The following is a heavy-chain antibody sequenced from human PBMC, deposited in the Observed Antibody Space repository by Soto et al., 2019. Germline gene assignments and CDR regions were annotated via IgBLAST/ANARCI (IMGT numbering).Heavy chain of an antibody. CDR2: ISGSGGST. CDR3: AKESRYYDILTGYYPGAFDI. Sequence: LRLSCAASGFTFSSYAMSWVRQAPGKGLEWVSAISGSGGSTYYADSVKGRFTISRDNSKNTLYLQMNSLRAEDTAVYYCAKESRYYDILTGYYPGAFDIWGQGTMVTVSS. CDR1: GFTFSSYA. D-gene: IGHD3-9*01. J-gene: IGHJ3*02. V-gene: IGHV3-23*01.